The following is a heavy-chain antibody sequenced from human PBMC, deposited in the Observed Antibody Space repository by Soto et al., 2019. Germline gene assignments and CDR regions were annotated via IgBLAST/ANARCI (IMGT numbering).Heavy chain of an antibody. D-gene: IGHD3-22*01. CDR2: IYYSGGT. V-gene: IGHV4-30-4*02. Sequence: PSDTLSLTCTFSVFSFNSGDYHLNFIRQSPEKGLEWIGYIYYSGGTYYNPSLKIRLLISVDPSKNQFSLTLSSVTSADTAVYYCDVYSGYYNYFFEAWGTGTLVTVSS. J-gene: IGHJ4*02. CDR3: DVYSGYYNYFFEA. CDR1: VFSFNSGDYH.